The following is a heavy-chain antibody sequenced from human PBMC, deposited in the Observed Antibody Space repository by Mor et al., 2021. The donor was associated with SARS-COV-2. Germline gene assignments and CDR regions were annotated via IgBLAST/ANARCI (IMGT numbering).Heavy chain of an antibody. Sequence: KGRFTISRDDSKNSLFLQMNSLKTEDTAVYYCALSGGYRHFDYWGQGTLVTVSS. CDR3: ALSGGYRHFDY. V-gene: IGHV3-72*01. J-gene: IGHJ4*02. D-gene: IGHD1-26*01.